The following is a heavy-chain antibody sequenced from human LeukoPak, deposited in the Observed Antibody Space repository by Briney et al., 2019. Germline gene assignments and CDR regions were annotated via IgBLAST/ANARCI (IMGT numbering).Heavy chain of an antibody. Sequence: GASVKVSCKVSGYTLTELSMHWVRQAPGKGLEWMGGFDPEDGETIYAQKFQGRVTMTEDTSTDTAYMELSSLRSEDTAVYYYATGLVVSQTWGAFDIWGQGTMVTVSS. CDR2: FDPEDGET. D-gene: IGHD3-22*01. V-gene: IGHV1-24*01. CDR1: GYTLTELS. CDR3: ATGLVVSQTWGAFDI. J-gene: IGHJ3*02.